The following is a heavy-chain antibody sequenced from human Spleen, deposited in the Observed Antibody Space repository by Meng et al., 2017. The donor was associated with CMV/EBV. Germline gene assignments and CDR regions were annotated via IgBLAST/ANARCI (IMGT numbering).Heavy chain of an antibody. Sequence: GSLRLSCIVSGGSDSRSSYYWSWIRQLPGKGLEWIGEVYRSGSTSHNPSLKSRVTISVDTSKNQFSLKLSSVTAADTAVYYCARGRFRPRPDYYYYYGMDVWGQGTTVTVSS. CDR1: GGSDSRSSYY. V-gene: IGHV4-61*01. J-gene: IGHJ6*02. CDR3: ARGRFRPRPDYYYYYGMDV. CDR2: VYRSGST.